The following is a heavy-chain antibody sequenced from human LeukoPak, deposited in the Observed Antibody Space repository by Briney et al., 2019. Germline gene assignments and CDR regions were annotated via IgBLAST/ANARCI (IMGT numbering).Heavy chain of an antibody. CDR1: GGSISSSSYY. CDR3: AXXAXRIXXFGVVKXXXY. CDR2: IYYSGST. D-gene: IGHD3-3*01. Sequence: PSETLSLTCTVSGGSISSSSYYWGWIRRPPGKGLEWIGSIYYSGSTYYNPSLKSRVTISVDTSKNQFSLKLSSVTAADTAVYXXAXXAXRIXXFGVVKXXXYWGQGTXVTX. J-gene: IGHJ4*02. V-gene: IGHV4-39*01.